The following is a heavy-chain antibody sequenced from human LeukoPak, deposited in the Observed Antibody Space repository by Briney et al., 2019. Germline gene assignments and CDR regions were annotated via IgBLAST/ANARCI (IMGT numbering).Heavy chain of an antibody. CDR3: TRGDFYVGAQDY. CDR1: GFTFSSYW. CDR2: INSDGSDT. J-gene: IGHJ4*02. V-gene: IGHV3-74*01. D-gene: IGHD1-26*01. Sequence: GGSLRLSCAASGFTFSSYWMHWVRQAPGKGLVWVSRINSDGSDTSYADSVKGRFTISRGNGKNTLYLQMNSLGAGDTAVYYCTRGDFYVGAQDYWGQGTLVAVSS.